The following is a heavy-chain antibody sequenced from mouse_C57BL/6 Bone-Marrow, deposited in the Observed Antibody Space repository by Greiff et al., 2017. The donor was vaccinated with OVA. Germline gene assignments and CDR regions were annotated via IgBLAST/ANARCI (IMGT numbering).Heavy chain of an antibody. CDR2: ISGGGGNT. D-gene: IGHD2-3*01. Sequence: EVKLVESGAGLVKPGGSLKLSCAASGFTFSSYSMSWVRQTPEQRLEWVATISGGGGNTYYPDSVKGRFTISRDTSKNTLYLQLSSLRSEDTALYYCGRRWAEFADWGQGTLVTVAA. CDR1: GFTFSSYS. V-gene: IGHV5-9*01. CDR3: GRRWAEFAD. J-gene: IGHJ3*01.